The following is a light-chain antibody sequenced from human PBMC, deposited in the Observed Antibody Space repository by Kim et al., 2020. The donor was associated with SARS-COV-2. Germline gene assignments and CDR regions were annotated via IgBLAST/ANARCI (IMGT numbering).Light chain of an antibody. V-gene: IGKV3-15*01. J-gene: IGKJ4*01. CDR2: GAF. CDR3: QQYNNGPVT. CDR1: QSVSIN. Sequence: ETVMTQSPATLSVSPGERATLSCRASQSVSINLAWYQQKPGQGPRLLIHGAFTRATGIPARFSGSGSGTDFTLSISSLQSDDIAVYYCQQYNNGPVTFGGGTKVDIK.